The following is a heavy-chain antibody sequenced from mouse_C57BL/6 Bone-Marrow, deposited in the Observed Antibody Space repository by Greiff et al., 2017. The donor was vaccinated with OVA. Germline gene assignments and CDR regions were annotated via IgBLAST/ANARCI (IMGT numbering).Heavy chain of an antibody. CDR1: GFSLTSYG. Sequence: VHLVESGPGLVQPSQSLSITCTVSGFSLTSYGVHWVRQPPGKGLEWLGVIWSGGSTAYNAAFISRLSISKDNSKSQVFFKMNSLQADDTAIYYGVKKGYYYGSSDWYFDVWGTGTTVTVSS. CDR3: VKKGYYYGSSDWYFDV. CDR2: IWSGGST. J-gene: IGHJ1*03. V-gene: IGHV2-4*01. D-gene: IGHD1-1*01.